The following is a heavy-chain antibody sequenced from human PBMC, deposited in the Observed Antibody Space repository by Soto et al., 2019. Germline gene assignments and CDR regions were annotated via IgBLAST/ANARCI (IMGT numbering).Heavy chain of an antibody. V-gene: IGHV3-48*02. CDR3: ARAYCSSTSCQRPYYGMDV. D-gene: IGHD2-2*01. CDR2: ISSSSGTI. J-gene: IGHJ6*02. CDR1: GSTFSSYT. Sequence: EAQLVESGGGLVQPGWSLRLSCAASGSTFSSYTMNWVRQAPGKGLEWVSYISSSSGTIYYADSVKGRFTISRDNAKNSLYLQMNSLRDEDTAVYYCARAYCSSTSCQRPYYGMDVWGQGTTVTVSS.